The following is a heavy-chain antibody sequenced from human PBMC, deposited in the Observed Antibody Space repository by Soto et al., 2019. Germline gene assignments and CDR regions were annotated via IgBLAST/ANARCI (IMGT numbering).Heavy chain of an antibody. Sequence: GGSLRLSCAASGFTFSSYAMSWVRQAPGKGLEWVSAISGSGGSTYYADSVKGRFTISRDNSKNTLYLQMNSLRAEDTAVYYCAKDRGPAAYCGGDCYSLRYFDYWGQGTLLTFSS. CDR3: AKDRGPAAYCGGDCYSLRYFDY. J-gene: IGHJ4*02. V-gene: IGHV3-23*01. D-gene: IGHD2-21*02. CDR1: GFTFSSYA. CDR2: ISGSGGST.